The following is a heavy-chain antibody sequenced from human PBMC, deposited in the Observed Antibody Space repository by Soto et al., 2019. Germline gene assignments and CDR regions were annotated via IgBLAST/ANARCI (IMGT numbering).Heavy chain of an antibody. CDR1: GYTFTCYS. J-gene: IGHJ4*02. D-gene: IGHD2-8*01. CDR2: ISAYNGNT. Sequence: ASVKVSCKASGYTFTCYSISWVRQAPGQGLEWMGWISAYNGNTNYAQKLQGRVTMTTDTSTSTAYMELTSLRSDDTAVYYCARDLWCTNGVCYSGFLDFWSQGTLVTVSS. V-gene: IGHV1-18*01. CDR3: ARDLWCTNGVCYSGFLDF.